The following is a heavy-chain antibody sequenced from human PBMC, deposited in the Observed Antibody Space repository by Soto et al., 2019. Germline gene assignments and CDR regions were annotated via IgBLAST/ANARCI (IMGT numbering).Heavy chain of an antibody. CDR3: ARRTTRAVVPAADDY. V-gene: IGHV3-23*01. Sequence: GGSLRLSCAASGLTFSNYAMNWVRQAPGKGLQYVSVINGGGGTTYYAASVKGRFTISRDNSKNTLYLQMNSLSAEDTAIYYCARRTTRAVVPAADDYWGPGTLVTVSS. J-gene: IGHJ4*02. CDR2: INGGGGTT. D-gene: IGHD2-2*01. CDR1: GLTFSNYA.